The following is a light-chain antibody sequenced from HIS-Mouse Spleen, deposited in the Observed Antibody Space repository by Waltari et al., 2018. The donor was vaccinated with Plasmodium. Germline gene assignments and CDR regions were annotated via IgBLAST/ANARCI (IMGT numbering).Light chain of an antibody. J-gene: IGKJ2*01. V-gene: IGKV3-20*01. CDR2: GAS. CDR3: QQYGSSPYT. Sequence: EIVLTQPPGTLSLSPGARATLPCRASQSVSSSYLACYQQKPGQAPRPLIYGASSRATGIPDRFSGSGSGTDFTLTISRLEPEDFAVYYCQQYGSSPYTFGQGTKLEIK. CDR1: QSVSSSY.